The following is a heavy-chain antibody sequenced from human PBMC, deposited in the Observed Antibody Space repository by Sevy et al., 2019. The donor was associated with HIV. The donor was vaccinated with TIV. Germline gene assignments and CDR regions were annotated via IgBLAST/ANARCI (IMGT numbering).Heavy chain of an antibody. CDR3: AREHHYYDSSGGEYNWFDP. CDR1: GFTVSSNY. D-gene: IGHD3-22*01. J-gene: IGHJ5*02. V-gene: IGHV3-53*01. CDR2: IYSGGST. Sequence: GGSLRLSCAASGFTVSSNYMSWVRQAPGKGLEWVSVIYSGGSTYYGESVKGRFTSSRDNTKNTLYLQMNSLRAEDTAVYYCAREHHYYDSSGGEYNWFDPWGQGTMVTVSS.